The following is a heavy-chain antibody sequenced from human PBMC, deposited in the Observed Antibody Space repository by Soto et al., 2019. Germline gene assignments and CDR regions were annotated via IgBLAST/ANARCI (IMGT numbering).Heavy chain of an antibody. D-gene: IGHD4-4*01. CDR3: TGGENDYTYYYYYPMDV. Sequence: XGSLGLSFAASGFIFSGSVMHWVRLTPGKGLEWVGRIRSKANNYATVYAASVKGRFTISRDDSKNTAFLQMNSLKTEDTAVYYCTGGENDYTYYYYYPMDVWGLGTTVTVSS. CDR2: IRSKANNYAT. CDR1: GFIFSGSV. V-gene: IGHV3-73*01. J-gene: IGHJ6*02.